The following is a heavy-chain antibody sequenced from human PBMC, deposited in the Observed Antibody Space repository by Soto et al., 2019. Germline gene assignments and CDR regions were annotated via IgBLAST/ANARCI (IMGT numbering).Heavy chain of an antibody. D-gene: IGHD3-10*01. Sequence: GGSLRLSCAASGFTFSSYGMHWVRQAPGKGLEWVAVIWYDGSNKYYADSVKGRFTISRDNSKNTLYLQMNSLRAEDTAVYYCARQWPLMVRGPSFDPWGQGTLVTVSS. J-gene: IGHJ5*02. CDR1: GFTFSSYG. CDR3: ARQWPLMVRGPSFDP. CDR2: IWYDGSNK. V-gene: IGHV3-33*01.